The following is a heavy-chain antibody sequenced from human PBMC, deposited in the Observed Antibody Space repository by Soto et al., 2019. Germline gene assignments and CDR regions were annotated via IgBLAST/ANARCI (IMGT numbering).Heavy chain of an antibody. V-gene: IGHV4-4*07. J-gene: IGHJ5*02. CDR2: NYSSGST. Sequence: QVHLQESGPGLVKPSETLSLTCTGSGGAISTYYCTWIRQPAGKGLEWSGRNYSSGSTKYNPSLLSIVTMPLDTSNNPFALRLTSVTAADTAVYYCARGQRFSDWFDPWGQGTLVTVSS. CDR3: ARGQRFSDWFDP. CDR1: GGAISTYY. D-gene: IGHD3-3*01.